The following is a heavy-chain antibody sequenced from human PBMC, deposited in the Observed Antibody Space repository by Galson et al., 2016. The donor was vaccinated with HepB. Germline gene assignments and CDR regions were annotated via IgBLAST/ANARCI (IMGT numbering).Heavy chain of an antibody. V-gene: IGHV3-9*01. Sequence: SLRLSCAASGFTFDDYAMHWVRQAPGKGLERVSGISWNSDDIGYADSVKGRFTISRDNAKNSLYLQMNSLRAEDTALYYCAKDGNAATSYFDHWGQGAPVTVSS. CDR1: GFTFDDYA. CDR3: AKDGNAATSYFDH. J-gene: IGHJ4*02. CDR2: ISWNSDDI. D-gene: IGHD4-23*01.